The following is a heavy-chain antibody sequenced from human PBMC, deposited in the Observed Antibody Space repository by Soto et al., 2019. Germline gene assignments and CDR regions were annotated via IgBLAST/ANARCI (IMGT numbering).Heavy chain of an antibody. CDR2: IIPISGTA. J-gene: IGHJ4*02. D-gene: IGHD5-18*01. Sequence: SVKVSCKASGGTFSSYAISWVRQAPGQGLEWMGGIIPISGTANYAQKFQGRVTITADESTSTAYMELSSLRSEDTAVYYCERDRDSYAAMGNYWGQGTLVTVSS. V-gene: IGHV1-69*13. CDR3: ERDRDSYAAMGNY. CDR1: GGTFSSYA.